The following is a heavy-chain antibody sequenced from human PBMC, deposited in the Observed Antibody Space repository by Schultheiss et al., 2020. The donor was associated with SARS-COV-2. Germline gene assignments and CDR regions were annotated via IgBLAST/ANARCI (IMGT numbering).Heavy chain of an antibody. D-gene: IGHD2-2*02. CDR2: IYYSGST. V-gene: IGHV4-39*01. Sequence: SETLSLTCTVSGGSISSGGYYWGWIRQPPGKGLEWIGSIYYSGSTYYNPSLKSRVTISVDTSKNQFSLKLSSVTAADTAVYYCARRVGCSSTSCYIRYWYFDLWGRGTLVTVSS. CDR1: GGSISSGGYY. J-gene: IGHJ2*01. CDR3: ARRVGCSSTSCYIRYWYFDL.